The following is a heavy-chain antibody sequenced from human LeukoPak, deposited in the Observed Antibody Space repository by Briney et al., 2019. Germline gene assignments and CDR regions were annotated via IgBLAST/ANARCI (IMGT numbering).Heavy chain of an antibody. CDR2: ISAYNGNT. D-gene: IGHD2-15*01. CDR1: GYTFSSYS. J-gene: IGHJ4*02. CDR3: ARASYCNDGSCYSDY. V-gene: IGHV1-18*04. Sequence: ASVKVSCKASGYTFSSYSISWVRQAPGQGLEWMGLISAYNGNTIYAQKVKGRVTMTTDTSTSTAYMELRSLKSDETAVYCCARASYCNDGSCYSDYWGQGTLVTVSS.